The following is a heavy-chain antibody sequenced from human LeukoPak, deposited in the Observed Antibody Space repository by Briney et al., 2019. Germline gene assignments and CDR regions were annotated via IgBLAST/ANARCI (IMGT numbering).Heavy chain of an antibody. V-gene: IGHV4-34*01. CDR1: GGSFSGYY. CDR2: INHSGST. D-gene: IGHD3-9*01. Sequence: SETLSLTCAVYGGSFSGYYWSWIRQPPGKGLEWIGEINHSGSTNYNPSLKSRVTISVDTSKNQFSLKLSSVTAADTAVYYCARESRYGPLDYWGQGTLVTVSS. J-gene: IGHJ4*02. CDR3: ARESRYGPLDY.